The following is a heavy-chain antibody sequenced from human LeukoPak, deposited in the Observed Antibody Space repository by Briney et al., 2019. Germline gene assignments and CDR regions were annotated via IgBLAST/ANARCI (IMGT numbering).Heavy chain of an antibody. J-gene: IGHJ4*02. Sequence: GGSLRLSCAAWGFAFSAYEMNGVRQAPGEGLEGVSYIAGSDTRTYYADSVKGRFTIFRDNTKNSLYLQMNSLRVEDTGLYCTTLGYHLGSWGQGTLVTVSS. CDR2: IAGSDTRT. V-gene: IGHV3-48*03. CDR1: GFAFSAYE. CDR3: TTLGYHLGS. D-gene: IGHD3-22*01.